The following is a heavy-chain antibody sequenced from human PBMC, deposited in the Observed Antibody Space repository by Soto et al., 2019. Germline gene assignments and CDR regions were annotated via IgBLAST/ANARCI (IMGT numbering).Heavy chain of an antibody. CDR3: AKEGPPYGGNYLRFDY. Sequence: PGGSLRLSCAASGFTFSSYGMHWVRQAPGKGLERVAVISYDGSNKYYADSVKGRFTISRDNSKNTLYLQMNSLRAEDTAVYYCAKEGPPYGGNYLRFDYWGQGTLVTVSS. CDR1: GFTFSSYG. CDR2: ISYDGSNK. J-gene: IGHJ4*02. D-gene: IGHD4-17*01. V-gene: IGHV3-30*18.